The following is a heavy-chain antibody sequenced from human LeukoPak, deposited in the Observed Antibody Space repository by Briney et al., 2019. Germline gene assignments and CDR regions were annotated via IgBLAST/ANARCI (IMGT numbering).Heavy chain of an antibody. CDR1: GGTFSSYA. V-gene: IGHV1-69*04. D-gene: IGHD2-15*01. CDR2: IISILGIA. Sequence: SVKVSCKVSGGTFSSYAFSWVRLAPGQGLEWMGRIISILGIANYAQKFQDRVTITADKSTSTAYMELSSLRSEDTAVYYCAWRYCSGGSCSSFDYWGQGTLVTVSS. J-gene: IGHJ4*02. CDR3: AWRYCSGGSCSSFDY.